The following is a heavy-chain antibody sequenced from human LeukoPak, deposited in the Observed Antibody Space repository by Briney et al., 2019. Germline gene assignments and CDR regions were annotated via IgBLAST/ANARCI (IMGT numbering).Heavy chain of an antibody. CDR1: GGSISSYY. V-gene: IGHV4-59*01. Sequence: SETLSLTCTVSGGSISSYYWSWIRQPPGKGLERSGYVYYSGSTNYNPSLKSRVTISVDTSKNQFSLKLSSVTAADTAVYYCVRAVEGVVVVAADAFDIWGQGTMVTVSS. CDR2: VYYSGST. CDR3: VRAVEGVVVVAADAFDI. J-gene: IGHJ3*02. D-gene: IGHD2-15*01.